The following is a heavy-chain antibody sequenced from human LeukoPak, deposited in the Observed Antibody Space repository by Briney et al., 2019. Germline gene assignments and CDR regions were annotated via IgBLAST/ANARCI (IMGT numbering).Heavy chain of an antibody. CDR3: ARDLWPDYSGYVS. D-gene: IGHD5-12*01. J-gene: IGHJ4*02. Sequence: GGSLRLSCAASGFTFSSYSMNWVRQAPGKGLEWVSSISSSSSYIYYADSVKGRFTISRDNAKNSLYLQMNSLRAEDTAVYYCARDLWPDYSGYVSWDQGTLVTVSS. V-gene: IGHV3-21*01. CDR1: GFTFSSYS. CDR2: ISSSSSYI.